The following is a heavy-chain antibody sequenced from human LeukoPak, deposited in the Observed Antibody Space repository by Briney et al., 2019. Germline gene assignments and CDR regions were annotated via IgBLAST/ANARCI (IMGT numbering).Heavy chain of an antibody. CDR2: IHPRSGET. J-gene: IGHJ4*02. CDR1: GYSFTAFY. Sequence: GASVTVSCTASGYSFTAFYIHWVRQAPGQGLEWMGWIHPRSGETNYADKFQGRVTMTRDASISTTYMDLGSLGSDDTAVYYCARDGEYGTGSYYRGCFDYWGQGTLVTVSS. CDR3: ARDGEYGTGSYYRGCFDY. V-gene: IGHV1-2*02. D-gene: IGHD3-10*01.